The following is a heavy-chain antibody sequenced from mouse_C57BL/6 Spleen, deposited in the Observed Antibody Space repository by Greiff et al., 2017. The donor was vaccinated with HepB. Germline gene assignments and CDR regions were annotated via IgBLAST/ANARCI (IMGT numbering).Heavy chain of an antibody. CDR2: IYPGDGDT. CDR1: GYAFSSYW. Sequence: VHLVESGAELVKPGASVKISCKASGYAFSSYWMNWVKQRPGKGLEWIGQIYPGDGDTNYNGKFKGKATLTADKSSSTAYMQLSSLTSEDSAVYFCARDYYGSSYGYWGQGTTLTVSS. V-gene: IGHV1-80*01. D-gene: IGHD1-1*01. CDR3: ARDYYGSSYGY. J-gene: IGHJ2*01.